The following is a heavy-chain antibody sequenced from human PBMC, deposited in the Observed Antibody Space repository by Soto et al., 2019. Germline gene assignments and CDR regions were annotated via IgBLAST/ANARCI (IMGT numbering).Heavy chain of an antibody. D-gene: IGHD3-3*01. CDR2: IFYSDSF. CDR1: GGSISSGGSY. J-gene: IGHJ4*02. CDR3: ASAPETPPIFGVVRPYFFDF. V-gene: IGHV4-31*03. Sequence: QVQLQESGPGLVKSSQTLSLTCTVSGGSISSGGSYWSWIRQRPGKGLEWIGYIFYSDSFYYTPSLKGRVVILADTSKTQFTLKLSSVTDAVTAVYYCASAPETPPIFGVVRPYFFDFWGQGTLVTVSS.